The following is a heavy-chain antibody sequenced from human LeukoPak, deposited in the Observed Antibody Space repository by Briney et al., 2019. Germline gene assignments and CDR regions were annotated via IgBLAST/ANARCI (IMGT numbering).Heavy chain of an antibody. CDR2: IYWSDDK. J-gene: IGHJ4*02. V-gene: IGHV2-5*01. D-gene: IGHD6-13*01. Sequence: SGPTLVNPTQTLTLTCTFSGFSLSTSGAGVGWIRQPPGKALEWLALIYWSDDKRYSPSLKSRLTITKDTSKNQVVLTMTNMDPVDTATYYCAHDGEYTTSWYDFDYWGQGTLVTVSS. CDR1: GFSLSTSGAG. CDR3: AHDGEYTTSWYDFDY.